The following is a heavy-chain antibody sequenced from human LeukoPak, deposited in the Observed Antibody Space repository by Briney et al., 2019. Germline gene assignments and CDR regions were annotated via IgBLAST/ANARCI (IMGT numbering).Heavy chain of an antibody. CDR1: GGSFSGYY. J-gene: IGHJ5*02. D-gene: IGHD3-10*01. V-gene: IGHV4-34*01. Sequence: PSETLSLTCAVYGGSFSGYYWSWLRLPPGKGLEWIGEINHSGNTNYNPSLKSRVTISVDTSKNQFSLKLSSVTAADTAVHYCARGGYYGSGNDFRFDPWGQGTLVTVSS. CDR3: ARGGYYGSGNDFRFDP. CDR2: INHSGNT.